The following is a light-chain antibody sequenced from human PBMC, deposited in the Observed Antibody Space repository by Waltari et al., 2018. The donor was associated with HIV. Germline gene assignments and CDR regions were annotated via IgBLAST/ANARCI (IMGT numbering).Light chain of an antibody. Sequence: QSALTQPASVSGSPGQSITISCTGTSSDVGSYNLVSWYQQHPGQPPKLLIYEVSKGPSGASIRFSGSKSGTTASLTISGLQAEDEADYYCCSYAGSDTNFVFGTGTKVTVL. CDR3: CSYAGSDTNFV. V-gene: IGLV2-23*02. CDR2: EVS. CDR1: SSDVGSYNL. J-gene: IGLJ1*01.